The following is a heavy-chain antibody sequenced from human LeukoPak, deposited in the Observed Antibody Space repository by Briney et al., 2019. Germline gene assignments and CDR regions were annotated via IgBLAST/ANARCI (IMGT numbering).Heavy chain of an antibody. CDR1: GFTFSTSG. J-gene: IGHJ6*02. CDR2: ISSRSESK. CDR3: ARVWQLGV. V-gene: IGHV3-48*02. Sequence: GGSLRLSCATSGFTFSTSGMNWVRQAPGKGLQWVAYISSRSESKYYAASVKGRFTISRDNARNSLYLQMNSLRDDDTAVYYCARVWQLGVWGQGTAVTVSS. D-gene: IGHD3-10*01.